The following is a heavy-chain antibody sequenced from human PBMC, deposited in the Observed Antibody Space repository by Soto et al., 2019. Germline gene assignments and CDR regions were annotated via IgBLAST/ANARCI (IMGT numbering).Heavy chain of an antibody. V-gene: IGHV3-9*01. D-gene: IGHD6-13*01. Sequence: SLKISCAASGFTFDDYAMHWVRQAPGKGLEWVSGISWNSGSIGYADSVKGRFTISRDNAKNSLYLQMNSLRAEDTALYYCAKEAAAGDYYYYGMDVWGQGTTVTVS. J-gene: IGHJ6*02. CDR3: AKEAAAGDYYYYGMDV. CDR1: GFTFDDYA. CDR2: ISWNSGSI.